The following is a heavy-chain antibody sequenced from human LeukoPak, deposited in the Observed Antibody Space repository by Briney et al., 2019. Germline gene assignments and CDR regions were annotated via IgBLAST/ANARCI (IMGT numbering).Heavy chain of an antibody. CDR3: ARDIASEYSSSSPYFQH. CDR2: LRYDGRNQ. D-gene: IGHD6-6*01. V-gene: IGHV3-30*02. CDR1: GFTFNTYG. J-gene: IGHJ1*01. Sequence: GGSLRLSCEASGFTFNTYGMNWVRQAPGKGLEWVSFLRYDGRNQYYADSVKGRFTISRDNPKNTLYLQMSSLRPEDTAVYYCARDIASEYSSSSPYFQHWGQGTLVTVSS.